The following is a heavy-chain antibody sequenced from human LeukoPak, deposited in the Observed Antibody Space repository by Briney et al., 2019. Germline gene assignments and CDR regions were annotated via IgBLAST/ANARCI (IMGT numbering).Heavy chain of an antibody. V-gene: IGHV1-2*02. CDR3: ARDYCSSTSCYTGGLYYYYYMDV. J-gene: IGHJ6*03. Sequence: GASVKVSCKASGYTFTSYYMHWVRQAPGQGLEWMGWINPNSGGTNYAQKFQGRVTMTRDTSISTAYMELSRLRSDDTAVYYCARDYCSSTSCYTGGLYYYYYMDVWGKGTTVTVSS. CDR2: INPNSGGT. CDR1: GYTFTSYY. D-gene: IGHD2-2*02.